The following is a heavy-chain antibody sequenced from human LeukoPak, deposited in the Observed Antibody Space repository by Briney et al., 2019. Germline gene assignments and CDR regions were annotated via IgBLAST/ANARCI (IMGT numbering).Heavy chain of an antibody. J-gene: IGHJ4*02. CDR1: GFTFSSYS. V-gene: IGHV3-48*04. CDR2: ISSSSSTI. CDR3: ARGSFYGSTPDFDY. D-gene: IGHD6-13*01. Sequence: GGSLRLSCAASGFTFSSYSMNWVRQAPGKGLEWVSYISSSSSTIYYADSVKGRFTISRDNAKNSLYLQMNSLRAEDTAVYYCARGSFYGSTPDFDYWGQGTLVTVSS.